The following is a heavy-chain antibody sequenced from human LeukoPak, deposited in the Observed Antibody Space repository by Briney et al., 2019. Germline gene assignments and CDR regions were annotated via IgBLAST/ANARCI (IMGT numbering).Heavy chain of an antibody. Sequence: GGSLRLSCAASGFTVSNNYMSWVRQAPGKGLEWVSVIYSGGGTNSADSVKGRFTISRDNSKNTLYLQMNSLRAEDTAVYYCARVYSLMDRAEYYFDSWGQGTLVTVSS. CDR1: GFTVSNNY. J-gene: IGHJ4*02. D-gene: IGHD2-21*01. CDR2: IYSGGGT. CDR3: ARVYSLMDRAEYYFDS. V-gene: IGHV3-53*01.